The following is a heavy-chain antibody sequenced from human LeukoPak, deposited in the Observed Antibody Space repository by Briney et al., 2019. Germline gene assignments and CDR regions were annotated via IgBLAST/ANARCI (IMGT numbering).Heavy chain of an antibody. D-gene: IGHD3-22*01. Sequence: PGGSLRLSCAASGFTFSSYGMHWVRQAPGKGLEWVAFIRYDGSNKYYADSVKGRFTISRDNSKNTLYLQMNSLRAEDTAVYYCQNTYDSSGYYSGDYWGQGTLVTVSS. CDR2: IRYDGSNK. CDR3: QNTYDSSGYYSGDY. V-gene: IGHV3-30*02. J-gene: IGHJ4*02. CDR1: GFTFSSYG.